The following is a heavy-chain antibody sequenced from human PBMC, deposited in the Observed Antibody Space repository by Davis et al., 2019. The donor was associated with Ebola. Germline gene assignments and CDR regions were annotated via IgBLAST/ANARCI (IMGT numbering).Heavy chain of an antibody. D-gene: IGHD2-15*01. Sequence: ASVKVSCKASGYTFTGYYMHWVRQAPGQGLEWMGWINPKSGNTGYAQKFQGRVTITRDTSISTAYMELSSPRSEDMAVYYCTRGLRYSYWGQGTLVTVSS. CDR2: INPKSGNT. J-gene: IGHJ4*02. CDR1: GYTFTGYY. CDR3: TRGLRYSY. V-gene: IGHV1-8*03.